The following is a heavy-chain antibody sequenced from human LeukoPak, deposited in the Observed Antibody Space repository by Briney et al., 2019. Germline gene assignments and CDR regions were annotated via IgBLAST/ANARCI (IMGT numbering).Heavy chain of an antibody. V-gene: IGHV3-30-3*01. Sequence: PGGSLRLSCAASGFTFDDYAMHWVRQAPGKGLEWVAVISYDGSNKYYADSVKGRFTISRDNSKNTLYLQMNSLRAEDTAVYYCAKGVRGVIHFDYWGQGTLVTVSS. D-gene: IGHD3-10*01. CDR1: GFTFDDYA. CDR3: AKGVRGVIHFDY. J-gene: IGHJ4*02. CDR2: ISYDGSNK.